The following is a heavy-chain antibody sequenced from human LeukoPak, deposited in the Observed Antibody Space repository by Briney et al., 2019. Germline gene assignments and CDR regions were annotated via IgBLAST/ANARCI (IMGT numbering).Heavy chain of an antibody. CDR1: GGSFSGYY. Sequence: PSETLSLTCAVYGGSFSGYYWSWIRQPPGKGLEWIGEINHSGSTNYNPSLKSRVSISVDTSKNQFSLRLTSVTAADTAKYYCARRVLDAFDIWGQGTMVTVSS. CDR2: INHSGST. J-gene: IGHJ3*02. V-gene: IGHV4-34*01. CDR3: ARRVLDAFDI.